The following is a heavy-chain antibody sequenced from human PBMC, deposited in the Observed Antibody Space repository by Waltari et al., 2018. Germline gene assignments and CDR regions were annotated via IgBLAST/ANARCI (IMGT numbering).Heavy chain of an antibody. CDR3: AVTAMTGEIDS. Sequence: EVHLVQSGAAVKKPGATVKISCKASGYSFTDYYMHRGRQAPGKGLEWMGRIDPEDDGIIYAEKYQGRITMSADTSTDTAYMELSSLRSDDTAVYYCAVTAMTGEIDSWGQGTQVTVSS. CDR1: GYSFTDYY. V-gene: IGHV1-69-2*01. CDR2: IDPEDDGI. J-gene: IGHJ4*02. D-gene: IGHD3-16*01.